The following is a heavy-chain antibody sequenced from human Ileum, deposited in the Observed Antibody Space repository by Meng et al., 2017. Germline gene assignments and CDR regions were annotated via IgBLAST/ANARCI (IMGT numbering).Heavy chain of an antibody. CDR3: ARGGPTYVDY. V-gene: IGHV3-21*04. Sequence: VKVVGGGGGLVKPGGSLRLSCSGSGFTFSRYSVNWVRLDPGKGLEWVASVSSTGDSIYYADFLKGRFTISRDNAKRSVYLQMSSLRAEDTAVYYCARGGPTYVDYWGQGTLVTVSS. CDR2: VSSTGDSI. J-gene: IGHJ4*02. CDR1: GFTFSRYS. D-gene: IGHD3-16*01.